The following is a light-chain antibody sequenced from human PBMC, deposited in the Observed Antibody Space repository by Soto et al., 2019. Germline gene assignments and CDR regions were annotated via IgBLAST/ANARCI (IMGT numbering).Light chain of an antibody. V-gene: IGKV3-20*01. Sequence: EIVLTQSPGTLSLSPGERATLSCRASQSVSSSYLAWYQQKPGQAPRLLIYGASSRATGIPDRFSGSGSGTDFTLIISRLEPEDFAVYYCQQYGSSPPRVTFGPGTKVDIK. CDR2: GAS. CDR1: QSVSSSY. CDR3: QQYGSSPPRVT. J-gene: IGKJ3*01.